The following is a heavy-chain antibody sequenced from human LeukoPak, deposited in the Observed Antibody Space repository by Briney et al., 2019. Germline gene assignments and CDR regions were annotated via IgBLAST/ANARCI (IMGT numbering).Heavy chain of an antibody. D-gene: IGHD5-18*01. Sequence: ASVKVSCKASGYTFTGYYMHWVRQAPGQGLEWMGWINPNSGGTNYAQKFQGRVTMTRDTSISTAYMELSRLRSDDTAVYYCARGLSAAMVYSGYWGQGTLVTVSS. CDR3: ARGLSAAMVYSGY. CDR1: GYTFTGYY. J-gene: IGHJ4*02. CDR2: INPNSGGT. V-gene: IGHV1-2*02.